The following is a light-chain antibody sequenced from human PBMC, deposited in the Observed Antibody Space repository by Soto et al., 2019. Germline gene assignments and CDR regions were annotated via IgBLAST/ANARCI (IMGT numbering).Light chain of an antibody. Sequence: QSALTQTASVSGSPGQSITISCTGTSSDVGGYNYVSWYQQHPGKAPKLMIYDVSNLPSGVSNRFSGSKSGNTASLTISGLQAEDEADYYCSSYTSSSTRVFGTGTKLTVL. V-gene: IGLV2-14*01. CDR2: DVS. CDR1: SSDVGGYNY. J-gene: IGLJ1*01. CDR3: SSYTSSSTRV.